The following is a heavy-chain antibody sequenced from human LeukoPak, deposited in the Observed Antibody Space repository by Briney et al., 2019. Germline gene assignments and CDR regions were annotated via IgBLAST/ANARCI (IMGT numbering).Heavy chain of an antibody. V-gene: IGHV3-21*01. Sequence: GGSLRLSCAASGFTFSSYSMNWVRQAPGKGLEWVSSISTSSIYIYYADSVKGRFTISRDNARKSLFLHMNSLRAEDTAVYYCARGADGVSSNSRGWFDPWGQGTLVTVSS. J-gene: IGHJ5*02. CDR2: ISTSSIYI. CDR3: ARGADGVSSNSRGWFDP. CDR1: GFTFSSYS. D-gene: IGHD2-15*01.